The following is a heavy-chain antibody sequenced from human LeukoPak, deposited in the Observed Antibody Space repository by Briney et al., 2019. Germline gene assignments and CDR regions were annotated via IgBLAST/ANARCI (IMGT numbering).Heavy chain of an antibody. V-gene: IGHV5-10-1*01. CDR2: IDPSDSYA. Sequence: GESLKISCKGSGYSFTSYWISWVRQMPGKGLEWMGRIDPSDSYANYSPSFRGHVTISADKSISTAYLQWSSLKASDTAMYYCARRDGSGSYSSDYWGQGTLVTVSS. D-gene: IGHD3-10*01. CDR1: GYSFTSYW. CDR3: ARRDGSGSYSSDY. J-gene: IGHJ4*02.